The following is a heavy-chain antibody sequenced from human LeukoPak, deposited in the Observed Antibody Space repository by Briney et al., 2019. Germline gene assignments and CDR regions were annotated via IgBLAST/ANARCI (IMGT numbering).Heavy chain of an antibody. CDR3: AICDSSGYYFY. J-gene: IGHJ4*02. CDR1: GYTFTSYD. Sequence: ASVKVSCKASGYTFTSYDISWVRQAPGQGLEWMGWISAYNGNTNYAQKLQGRVTMTTDTSTSTTYMELRSLRSDDTAVYYCAICDSSGYYFYWGQGTLVTISS. CDR2: ISAYNGNT. V-gene: IGHV1-18*01. D-gene: IGHD3-22*01.